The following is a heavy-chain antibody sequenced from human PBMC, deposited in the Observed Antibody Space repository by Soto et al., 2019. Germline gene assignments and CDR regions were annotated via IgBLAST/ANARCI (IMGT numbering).Heavy chain of an antibody. CDR3: AREQRGLTYCYHYCCMDF. D-gene: IGHD7-27*01. V-gene: IGHV1-46*01. J-gene: IGHJ6*02. CDR2: INPSGGST. Sequence: WDSVKVSCKASGYTFTSYYMHWVRQAPGQELEWMGIINPSGGSTSYAQKFQGRVTMTRDTSTSTVYMELSSLRSEDTAVYYCAREQRGLTYCYHYCCMDFWCQGTSVTVSS. CDR1: GYTFTSYY.